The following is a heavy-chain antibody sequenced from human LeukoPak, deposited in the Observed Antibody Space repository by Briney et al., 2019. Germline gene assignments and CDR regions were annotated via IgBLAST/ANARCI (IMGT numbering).Heavy chain of an antibody. CDR3: AREIHYDSSGQRPLHAFDI. V-gene: IGHV4-38-2*02. CDR1: GYSISSGYY. J-gene: IGHJ3*02. D-gene: IGHD3-22*01. Sequence: SETLSLTCTVSGYSISSGYYWGWIRQPPGKGLEWIGSIYHSGSTSYNPSLKSRVTISVDTSKNQFSLKLSSVTAADTALYYCAREIHYDSSGQRPLHAFDIWGQGTMVTVSS. CDR2: IYHSGST.